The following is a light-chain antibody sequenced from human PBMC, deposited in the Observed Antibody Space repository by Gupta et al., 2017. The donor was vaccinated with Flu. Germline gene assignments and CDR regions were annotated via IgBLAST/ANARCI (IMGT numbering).Light chain of an antibody. J-gene: IGLJ3*02. CDR2: DNN. Sequence: VTISCSGGSSNVGKNYVSWYQHLPGTAPQLLMYDNNKRPSGIPDRISGSKSGTSATLAITGLQTGDEADYYCGTWDSSVYGVVFGGGTKLTVL. CDR3: GTWDSSVYGVV. V-gene: IGLV1-51*01. CDR1: SSNVGKNY.